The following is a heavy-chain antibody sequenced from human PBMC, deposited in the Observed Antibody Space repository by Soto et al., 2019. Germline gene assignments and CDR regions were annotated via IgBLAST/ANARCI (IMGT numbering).Heavy chain of an antibody. V-gene: IGHV3-21*01. Sequence: GGSLRLSCAASGFTFSVYNMSWVRQAPGKGLEWVSSISTSSSYIYYANSVKGRITISRDKAKNSLFLQMNSLRAEDTAVYYCAGARNYYFDYWGQGTLVTVSS. CDR2: ISTSSSYI. CDR3: AGARNYYFDY. J-gene: IGHJ4*02. CDR1: GFTFSVYN.